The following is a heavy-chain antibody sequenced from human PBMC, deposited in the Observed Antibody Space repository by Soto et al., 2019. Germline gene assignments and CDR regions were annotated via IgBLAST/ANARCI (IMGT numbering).Heavy chain of an antibody. CDR2: ISSSSSYI. CDR3: AIDKCSSTSCYSI. Sequence: PEGSLRLSCAASGFTFSSYSMNWVRQAPGKGLEWVSSISSSSSYIYYADSVKGRFTISRDNAKNSLYLQMNSLRAEDTAVYYCAIDKCSSTSCYSIWGQGTQVTVSS. CDR1: GFTFSSYS. V-gene: IGHV3-21*01. J-gene: IGHJ4*02. D-gene: IGHD2-2*01.